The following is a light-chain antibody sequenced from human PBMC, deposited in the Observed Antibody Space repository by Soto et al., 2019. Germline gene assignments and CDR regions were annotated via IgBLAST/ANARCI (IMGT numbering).Light chain of an antibody. CDR2: AAS. CDR1: QGVSRY. J-gene: IGKJ4*01. Sequence: IQLTQSPSSLSASVGDSVTLTCRASQGVSRYLSWYQQKPGRAPILLISAASTLPSGVPARFSGSGSGTDSTISITSLHAEDFATYYWQQLNTYPVTFGRGTKVEIK. CDR3: QQLNTYPVT. V-gene: IGKV1-9*01.